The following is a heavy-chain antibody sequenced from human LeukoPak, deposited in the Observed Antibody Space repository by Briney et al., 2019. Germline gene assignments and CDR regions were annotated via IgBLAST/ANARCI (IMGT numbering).Heavy chain of an antibody. V-gene: IGHV4-34*01. Sequence: SETLSLTCAVYGGSLSGYYWSWIRQPPGKGLEWIGEINHSGSTNYNPSLKSRVTISVGTSKNQFSLKLSSVTAADTAVYYCARGPRYSSSWSLGGWFDPWGQGTLVTVSS. CDR1: GGSLSGYY. CDR3: ARGPRYSSSWSLGGWFDP. D-gene: IGHD6-13*01. J-gene: IGHJ5*02. CDR2: INHSGST.